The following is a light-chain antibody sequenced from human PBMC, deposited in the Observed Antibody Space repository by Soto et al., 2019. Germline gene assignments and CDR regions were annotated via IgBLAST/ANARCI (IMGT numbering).Light chain of an antibody. CDR1: SSDVGGYNY. V-gene: IGLV2-14*01. CDR3: SSYTSSSTLLV. CDR2: EVS. Sequence: QSALTQPASVSGSPGQSITISCTGTSSDVGGYNYVSWYQQHPGKAPKLMIYEVSNRPSGVSNRFSGSKSGNTASLTISGLQAEDEADDYCSSYTSSSTLLVFGTGTKLTVL. J-gene: IGLJ1*01.